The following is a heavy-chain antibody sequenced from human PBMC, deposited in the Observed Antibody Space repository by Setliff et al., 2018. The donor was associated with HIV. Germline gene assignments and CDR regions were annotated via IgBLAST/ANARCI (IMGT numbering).Heavy chain of an antibody. Sequence: PSETLSLTCAMYGDSFGDFYWNWIRQAPGKGLEWIVELNDRGHINYNPSLKCRVTISQDTSKRQFSLRMTSVTAADTAVYYCAFFFVTSVTTQDHWGQGTLVTVSS. J-gene: IGHJ4*02. D-gene: IGHD4-17*01. CDR2: LNDRGHI. CDR1: GDSFGDFY. CDR3: AFFFVTSVTTQDH. V-gene: IGHV4-34*01.